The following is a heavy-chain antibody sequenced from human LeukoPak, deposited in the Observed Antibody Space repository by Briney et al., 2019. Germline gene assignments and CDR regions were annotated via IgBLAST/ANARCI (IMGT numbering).Heavy chain of an antibody. CDR3: ARAGTYYYDSSGYTDYYYYMDV. V-gene: IGHV3-74*01. D-gene: IGHD3-22*01. J-gene: IGHJ6*03. CDR1: GFTFSSYW. Sequence: PGGSLRLSCAASGFTFSSYWFHWVRQAPGKRLVCVSRINSDGSGTTYADSVKGRFTISRDNAKSMLFLQMNSLRAEDTALYYCARAGTYYYDSSGYTDYYYYMDVWGKGTTVTISS. CDR2: INSDGSGT.